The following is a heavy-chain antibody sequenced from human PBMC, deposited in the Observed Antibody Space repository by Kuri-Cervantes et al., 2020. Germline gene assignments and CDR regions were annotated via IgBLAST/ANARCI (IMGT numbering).Heavy chain of an antibody. D-gene: IGHD4-17*01. CDR2: INTNTGNP. CDR3: AREEVYGDYGSRNDY. J-gene: IGHJ4*02. CDR1: GYTFTSYG. Sequence: ASVKVSCKASGYTFTSYGISWVRQAPGQGLEWMGWINTNTGNPTYAQGFTGRFVFSLDTSVSTAYLQISSLKAEDTAVYYCAREEVYGDYGSRNDYWGQGTLVTVSS. V-gene: IGHV7-4-1*02.